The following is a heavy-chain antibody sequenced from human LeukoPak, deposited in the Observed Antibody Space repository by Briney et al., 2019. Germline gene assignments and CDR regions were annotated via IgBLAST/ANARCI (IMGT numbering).Heavy chain of an antibody. D-gene: IGHD5-24*01. V-gene: IGHV3-74*01. CDR3: AKGDVEMAETFDY. J-gene: IGHJ4*02. Sequence: GGSLRLSCAASGFTFSSHWMHWVRQAPGKGLVWVSRINTDGSSTSYADSVKGRFTISRDNAKNTLYLQMNSLRAEDTAVYYCAKGDVEMAETFDYWGQGTLVTVSS. CDR1: GFTFSSHW. CDR2: INTDGSST.